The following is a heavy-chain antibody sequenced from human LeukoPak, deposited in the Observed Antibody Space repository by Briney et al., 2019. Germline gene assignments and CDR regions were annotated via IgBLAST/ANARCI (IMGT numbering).Heavy chain of an antibody. CDR2: IKQDGSET. D-gene: IGHD3-10*01. CDR3: ARDQSIHPYPEVILDF. Sequence: GGSLRPSCAASGFMFSNHWMTWVRQAPGKGLEWVANIKQDGSETYYMDYVKGRFTISRDNAKNSLHLQMDSLRAEDTAVYYCARDQSIHPYPEVILDFWGQGALDTVSS. CDR1: GFMFSNHW. J-gene: IGHJ4*02. V-gene: IGHV3-7*01.